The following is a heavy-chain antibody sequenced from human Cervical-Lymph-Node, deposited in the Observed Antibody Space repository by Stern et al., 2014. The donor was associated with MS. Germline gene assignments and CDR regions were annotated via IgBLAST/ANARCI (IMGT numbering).Heavy chain of an antibody. Sequence: EVQLVESGGGLVKPGGSLRLSWAASGFTFSSYSMNWVRLAPGKGLEWVSSISSTGSNIYYADSLKGRFTISRDSAKKSLYLQMNSLRAEDTAVYYCARDYYFDYWGQGALVTVSS. CDR3: ARDYYFDY. J-gene: IGHJ4*02. CDR1: GFTFSSYS. V-gene: IGHV3-21*01. CDR2: ISSTGSNI.